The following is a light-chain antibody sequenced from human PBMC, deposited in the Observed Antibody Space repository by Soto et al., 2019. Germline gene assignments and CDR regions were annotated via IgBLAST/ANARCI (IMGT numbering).Light chain of an antibody. CDR3: SSYTTSSTYVV. CDR2: EVS. Sequence: QSALTQPASVSGSPGQSITISCTGTSSDIGAYNYVSWYQRHPGKAPKLMIYEVSNRPSGVSNRFSGSKSGNTASLTISGLQAEDEADYYCSSYTTSSTYVVFGGGTQLTVL. CDR1: SSDIGAYNY. V-gene: IGLV2-14*01. J-gene: IGLJ2*01.